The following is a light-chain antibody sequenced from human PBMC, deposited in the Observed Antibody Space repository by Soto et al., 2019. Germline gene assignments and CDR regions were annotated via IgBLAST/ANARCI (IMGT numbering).Light chain of an antibody. J-gene: IGLJ3*02. V-gene: IGLV7-46*01. CDR2: DTN. CDR3: LLSYSGTWV. CDR1: TGAVTSGHY. Sequence: QAVVTQEPSLTVSPGGIVTLTCGSSTGAVTSGHYPYWFQQKPGQAPRTLIYDTNNKHSWTPARFSGSLLGGKAALTLSGAQPEDEAEYYCLLSYSGTWVFGGGTKLTVL.